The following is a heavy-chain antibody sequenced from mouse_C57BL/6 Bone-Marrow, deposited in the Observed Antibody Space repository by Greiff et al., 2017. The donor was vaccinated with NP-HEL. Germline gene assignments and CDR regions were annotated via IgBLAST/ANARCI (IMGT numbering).Heavy chain of an antibody. CDR3: ARHKPHYYGSSYGYFDV. CDR2: ISNGGGST. D-gene: IGHD1-1*01. J-gene: IGHJ1*03. V-gene: IGHV5-12*01. CDR1: GFTFSDYY. Sequence: DVMLVESGGGLVQPGGSLKLSCAASGFTFSDYYMYWVRQTPEKRLEWVAYISNGGGSTYYPDTVKGRFTISRDNAKNTLYLQMSRLKSEDTAMYYCARHKPHYYGSSYGYFDVWGTGTTVTVSS.